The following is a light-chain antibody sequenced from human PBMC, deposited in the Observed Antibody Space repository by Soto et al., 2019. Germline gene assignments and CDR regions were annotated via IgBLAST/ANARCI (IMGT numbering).Light chain of an antibody. CDR3: SSYTSSSTYV. CDR1: SSDVGGYNY. Sequence: QSVLTQPRSVSGSPGQSVTISCTGTSSDVGGYNYVSWYQQHPGKAPKFMIYDVSQRPSGVPARFSGSKSGNTASLTVSALQAEDEADYYCSSYTSSSTYVVGTGTKVTV. J-gene: IGLJ1*01. V-gene: IGLV2-11*01. CDR2: DVS.